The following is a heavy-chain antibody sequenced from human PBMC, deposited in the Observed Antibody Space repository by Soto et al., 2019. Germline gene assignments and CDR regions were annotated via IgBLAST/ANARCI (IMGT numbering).Heavy chain of an antibody. Sequence: GGSLRLSCAASGFTFSSYGMHWVRQAPGKGLEWVAFIWYDGSNKYYADSVKGRFTISRDNSKNTLYLQMNSLRAEDTAVYYCAREVGATFGWSVGWSDPWGQGTLPTVSS. J-gene: IGHJ5*02. V-gene: IGHV3-33*01. CDR1: GFTFSSYG. CDR3: AREVGATFGWSVGWSDP. CDR2: IWYDGSNK. D-gene: IGHD1-26*01.